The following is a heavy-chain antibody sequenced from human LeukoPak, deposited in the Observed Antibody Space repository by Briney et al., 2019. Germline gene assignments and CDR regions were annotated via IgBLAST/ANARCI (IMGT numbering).Heavy chain of an antibody. Sequence: LSLTCAVYGGSFTDYYWSWIRQAPGKGLEWVAVISYDGSNKYYADSVKGRFTISRDNSKNTLYLQMNSLRAEDTAVYYCAREGFGGYYFDYWGQGTLVTVSS. CDR1: GGSFTDYY. J-gene: IGHJ4*02. V-gene: IGHV3-30*03. CDR3: AREGFGGYYFDY. D-gene: IGHD3-10*01. CDR2: ISYDGSNK.